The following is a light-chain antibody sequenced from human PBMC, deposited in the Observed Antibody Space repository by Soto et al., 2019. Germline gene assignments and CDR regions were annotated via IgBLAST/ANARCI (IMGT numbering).Light chain of an antibody. J-gene: IGKJ4*01. CDR2: TAS. CDR3: QQYGSSPPVI. V-gene: IGKV3-20*01. CDR1: QSVTTNY. Sequence: EIVLTQSPGTLSLPPGERATLSCRASQSVTTNYVAWYQQRPGRAPRLLIHTASSRATGIPDRFSGSGSGTDFTLTISRLEPEDFAVYYCQQYGSSPPVIFGGGTKVEIK.